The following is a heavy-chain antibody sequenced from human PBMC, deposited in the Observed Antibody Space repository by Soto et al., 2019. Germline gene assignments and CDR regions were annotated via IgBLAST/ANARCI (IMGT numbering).Heavy chain of an antibody. CDR2: IYYSGST. CDR3: ARSQSYPYGDLAEYFQH. Sequence: QLQLQESGPGLVKPSETLSLTCTVSGGSISSSSYYWGWIRQPPGKGLEWIGSIYYSGSTYYNPSLKSRVTISVDTSNNQFSLKLSSVTAADTAVYYCARSQSYPYGDLAEYFQHWGQGTLVTVSS. V-gene: IGHV4-39*01. CDR1: GGSISSSSYY. J-gene: IGHJ1*01. D-gene: IGHD4-17*01.